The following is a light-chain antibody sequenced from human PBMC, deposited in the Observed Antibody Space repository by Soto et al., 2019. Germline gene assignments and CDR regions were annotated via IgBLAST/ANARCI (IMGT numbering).Light chain of an antibody. J-gene: IGLJ3*02. Sequence: QSVLTQPASVSGSPEQSITISCTGTSSDVGSYNLVSWYQQHADKAPKLMIYDVSKRPSGISNRFSGSKSGSTASLTISGLQAEDEADYYCCSYAGSTTSWVFGGGTKLTVL. CDR1: SSDVGSYNL. CDR3: CSYAGSTTSWV. V-gene: IGLV2-23*02. CDR2: DVS.